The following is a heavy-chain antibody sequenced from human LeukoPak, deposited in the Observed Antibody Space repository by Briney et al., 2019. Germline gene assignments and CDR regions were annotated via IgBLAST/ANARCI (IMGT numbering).Heavy chain of an antibody. J-gene: IGHJ4*02. Sequence: GGSLRLSCAASGFAFSSHAMCWVRQAPGKGLEWVSSIDISGGSTYYADSAEGRFTISRDNSKNTLYLQMNGLRVEDTALYYCANEVRPNDYWGQGTLITVSS. V-gene: IGHV3-23*01. D-gene: IGHD1-1*01. CDR2: IDISGGST. CDR1: GFAFSSHA. CDR3: ANEVRPNDY.